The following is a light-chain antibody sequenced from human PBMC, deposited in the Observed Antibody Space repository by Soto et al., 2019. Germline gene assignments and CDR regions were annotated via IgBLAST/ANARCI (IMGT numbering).Light chain of an antibody. CDR1: QSVYVN. CDR3: QQRGNWPLYT. V-gene: IGKV3D-20*02. CDR2: GAS. J-gene: IGKJ2*01. Sequence: EIVLTQSPGTLSLSPGEGATLSCRASQSVYVNLAWYQQKPGQSPRLLIYGASTRATDIPDRFSGSGSDTDFALTISRLEPEDFAVYYCQQRGNWPLYTFGQGTKVE.